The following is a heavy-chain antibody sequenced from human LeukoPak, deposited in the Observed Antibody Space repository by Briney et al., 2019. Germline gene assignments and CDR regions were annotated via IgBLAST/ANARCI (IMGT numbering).Heavy chain of an antibody. CDR2: ISPTGSTT. CDR1: GFSFSGHW. J-gene: IGHJ4*02. CDR3: ARGGILDY. V-gene: IGHV3-74*01. Sequence: PGGSLRLSCTASGFSFSGHWMHWARQLPGKGLVWVSRISPTGSTTSYADSVKGRFTVSRDNAKNTLYLQVNNLRAEDTAVYYCARGGILDYWGQGTLVTVSS.